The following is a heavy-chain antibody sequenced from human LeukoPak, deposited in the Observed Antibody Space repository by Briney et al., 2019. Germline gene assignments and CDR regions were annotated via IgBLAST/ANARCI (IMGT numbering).Heavy chain of an antibody. Sequence: SETLSLTCTVSGGSISSGSYYWSWIRQPAGKGLEWIGRIYTSGSTNYNPSLKSRVTISVDTSKNQFSLKLSSVTAADAAVYYCPRASNCSSTSCYVYYYYYYMDVWGKGTTVTVSS. CDR3: PRASNCSSTSCYVYYYYYYMDV. CDR2: IYTSGST. D-gene: IGHD2-2*01. V-gene: IGHV4-61*02. J-gene: IGHJ6*03. CDR1: GGSISSGSYY.